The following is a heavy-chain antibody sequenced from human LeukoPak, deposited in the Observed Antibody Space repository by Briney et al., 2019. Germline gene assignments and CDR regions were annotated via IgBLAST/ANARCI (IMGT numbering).Heavy chain of an antibody. D-gene: IGHD6-13*01. J-gene: IGHJ4*02. CDR3: AKAGQQLVHFDY. CDR1: GFTFSSYA. CDR2: ISGSGGST. Sequence: PGRSLSLSCAASGFTFSSYAMSWVRQAPGKGLEWVSAISGSGGSTYYADSVKGRFTISRDNSKNTLYLQMHSLRAEDTAVYYCAKAGQQLVHFDYWGQGTLVTVSS. V-gene: IGHV3-23*01.